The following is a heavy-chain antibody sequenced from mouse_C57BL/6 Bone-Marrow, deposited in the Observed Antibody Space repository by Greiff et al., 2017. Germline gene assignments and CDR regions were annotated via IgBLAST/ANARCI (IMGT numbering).Heavy chain of an antibody. D-gene: IGHD1-3*01. CDR2: ISNGGGST. V-gene: IGHV5-12*01. J-gene: IGHJ2*01. Sequence: EVKLVESGGGLVQTGGSLKLSCAASGFTFSDYYMYWVRQTPEKRLEWVAYISNGGGSTYYPDTVKGRFTISRDNATNTLYLQMSRLKSEDTAMYYCAIQGEYNYPFDYWGQGTTLTVSS. CDR3: AIQGEYNYPFDY. CDR1: GFTFSDYY.